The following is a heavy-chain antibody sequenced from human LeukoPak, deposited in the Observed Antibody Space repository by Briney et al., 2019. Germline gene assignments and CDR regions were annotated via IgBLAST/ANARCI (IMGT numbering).Heavy chain of an antibody. CDR1: GYTFTSYY. CDR2: INPSGGST. CDR3: ARIAVALNWFDP. D-gene: IGHD6-19*01. Sequence: GASVKVSCKASGYTFTSYYMHWVRQAPGQGLEWMGIINPSGGSTSYAQKLQGRVTMTTDTSTSTAYMELRSLRSDDTAVYYCARIAVALNWFDPWGQGTLVTVSS. J-gene: IGHJ5*02. V-gene: IGHV1-46*01.